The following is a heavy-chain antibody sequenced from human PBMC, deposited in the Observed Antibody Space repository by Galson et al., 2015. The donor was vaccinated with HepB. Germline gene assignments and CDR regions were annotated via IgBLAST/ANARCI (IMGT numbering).Heavy chain of an antibody. J-gene: IGHJ5*02. CDR3: ARGAEGSGSRWLYNWFDP. V-gene: IGHV1-2*04. D-gene: IGHD3-10*01. Sequence: SVKVSCKASGYTFTGYYMHWVRQAPGQGLEWMGWINPNSGGTNYAQKFQGWVTMTRDTSISTAYMELSRLRSDDTAVYYCARGAEGSGSRWLYNWFDPWGQGTLVTVSS. CDR1: GYTFTGYY. CDR2: INPNSGGT.